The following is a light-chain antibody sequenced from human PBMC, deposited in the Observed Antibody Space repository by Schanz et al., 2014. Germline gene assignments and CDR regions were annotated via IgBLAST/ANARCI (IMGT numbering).Light chain of an antibody. CDR2: AAS. CDR3: QQYHSVPHT. J-gene: IGKJ2*01. Sequence: DIQMTQSPSSLSASVGDRVTITCQASQDISNYLNWYQQKPGKAPKLLIYAASSLQSEVPSRFSGSGSGTDFTLTISSLQAEDVAVYYCQQYHSVPHTFGQGTKLEIK. CDR1: QDISNY. V-gene: IGKV1-33*01.